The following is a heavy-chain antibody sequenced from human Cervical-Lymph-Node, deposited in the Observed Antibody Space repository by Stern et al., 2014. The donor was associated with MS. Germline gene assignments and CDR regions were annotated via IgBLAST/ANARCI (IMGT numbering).Heavy chain of an antibody. CDR2: ITPLFGTA. Sequence: VQLVESGAEVKKPESSVKVSCKTSGGSFSTFDISWVRQAPGQGLEWLGGITPLFGTANYAQKFQGRVTFTADESTSTFYMDLTSLRSEDTAVYYCARHQGGIAANWGQGTLVTVSS. J-gene: IGHJ4*02. V-gene: IGHV1-69*01. D-gene: IGHD6-13*01. CDR3: ARHQGGIAAN. CDR1: GGSFSTFD.